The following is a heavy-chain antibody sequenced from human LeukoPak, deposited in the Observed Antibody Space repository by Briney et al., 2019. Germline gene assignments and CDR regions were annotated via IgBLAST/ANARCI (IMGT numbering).Heavy chain of an antibody. Sequence: ASVKVSCKASGYTFTGYYMHWVRQAPGQGLEWMGWINPNSGGTNYAQKFQGRVTMTRDTSISTAYMELSRLRSDDTAVYYCARSTYCSSTSCYPLFDYWGQGTLVTVSS. CDR3: ARSTYCSSTSCYPLFDY. V-gene: IGHV1-2*02. CDR1: GYTFTGYY. CDR2: INPNSGGT. J-gene: IGHJ4*02. D-gene: IGHD2-2*01.